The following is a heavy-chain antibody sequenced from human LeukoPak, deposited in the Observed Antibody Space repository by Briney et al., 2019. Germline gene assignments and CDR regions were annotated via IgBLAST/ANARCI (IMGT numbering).Heavy chain of an antibody. J-gene: IGHJ4*02. V-gene: IGHV3-21*01. Sequence: GGSLRLSCAASGFTFSSYSMNWVRHAPGKGLECVSSISSSSSYIYYADSVKGRFTISRDNAKNSLYLQMNSLRAEDTAVYYCARAYYYDSSGSRTFEYWGQGTLVTVSS. CDR2: ISSSSSYI. CDR1: GFTFSSYS. CDR3: ARAYYYDSSGSRTFEY. D-gene: IGHD3-22*01.